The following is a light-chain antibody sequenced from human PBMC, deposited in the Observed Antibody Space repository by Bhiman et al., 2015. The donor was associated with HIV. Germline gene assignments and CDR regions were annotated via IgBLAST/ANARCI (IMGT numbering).Light chain of an antibody. CDR1: TSNIGQNF. CDR3: GTWHSSLSAGGV. Sequence: QSVLTQPPSVSAAPGQTVTISCSGSTSNIGQNFLSWFQHVPGTAPKLLIYENNKRPSGIPDRFSASKSGTSATLGITGLQTGDEADYYCGTWHSSLSAGGVFGTGTKVTVL. V-gene: IGLV1-51*02. CDR2: ENN. J-gene: IGLJ1*01.